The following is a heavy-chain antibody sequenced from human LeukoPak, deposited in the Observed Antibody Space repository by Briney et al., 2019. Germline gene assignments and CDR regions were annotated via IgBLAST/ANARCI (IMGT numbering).Heavy chain of an antibody. CDR2: ISSSSNTI. CDR1: GFTFSSYS. Sequence: PSGGSLRLSCAASGFTFSSYSMNWVRQAPGKGLEWVSYISSSSNTIYYADSVKGRFTISRDNAKNLLYLQMNSLRDEETAVYYCARRHGSSWADFDYWGQGTLVTVSS. CDR3: ARRHGSSWADFDY. J-gene: IGHJ4*02. D-gene: IGHD6-6*01. V-gene: IGHV3-48*02.